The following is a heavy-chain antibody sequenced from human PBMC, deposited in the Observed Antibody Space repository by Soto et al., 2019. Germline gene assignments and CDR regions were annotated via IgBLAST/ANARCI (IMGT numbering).Heavy chain of an antibody. CDR2: MNPNSGNT. CDR1: GYTFTSYD. Sequence: VASVKVSCKASGYTFTSYDINWVRQATGQGLEWMGWMNPNSGNTGYAQKFQGRVTMTRNTPISTAYMELSSLRSEDTAVYYCARGTSGYVTYYYYGMDVWGQGTTVTVSS. J-gene: IGHJ6*02. V-gene: IGHV1-8*01. CDR3: ARGTSGYVTYYYYGMDV. D-gene: IGHD5-12*01.